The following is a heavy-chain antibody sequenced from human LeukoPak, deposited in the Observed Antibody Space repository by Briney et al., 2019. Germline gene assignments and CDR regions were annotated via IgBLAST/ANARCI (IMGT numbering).Heavy chain of an antibody. CDR3: ARDPTFDY. CDR2: ISYDGSNK. Sequence: RRSLRLSCAASGFTFSSYAMHWVRQAPGKGLEWVAVISYDGSNKYYADSVKGRFTISRDNSKNTLYLQMNSLRAEDTAVYYCARDPTFDYWGQGTLVTVSS. V-gene: IGHV3-30*04. J-gene: IGHJ4*02. CDR1: GFTFSSYA.